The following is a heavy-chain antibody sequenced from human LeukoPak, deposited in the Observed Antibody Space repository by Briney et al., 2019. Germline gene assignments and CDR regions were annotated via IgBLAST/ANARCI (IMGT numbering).Heavy chain of an antibody. J-gene: IGHJ4*02. CDR3: TKDPLDY. V-gene: IGHV3-23*01. CDR1: GFTLSSYM. CDR2: ISGSAGGT. Sequence: GGSLRLTCVASGFTLSSYMMSWVRQAPGKGLEWVSGISGSAGGTFYSDSVRGRFTISRDSPKNTLYLQMNSLRVEDTAVYYCTKDPLDYWGQGTLVTVSS.